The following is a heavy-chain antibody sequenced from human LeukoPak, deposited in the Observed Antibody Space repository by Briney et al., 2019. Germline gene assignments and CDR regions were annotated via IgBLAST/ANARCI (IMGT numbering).Heavy chain of an antibody. V-gene: IGHV3-23*01. CDR2: ISASGGSS. J-gene: IGHJ3*02. CDR1: GLTFSRYA. CDR3: AKEVYYFDTSGLYSFAFDI. Sequence: PGGSLRLSCAASGLTFSRYAMSWVRQAPGKGLEWVSAISASGGSSYYADSVKGWFTISRDNSKNTLYLQMNSLRVEDTAVYYCAKEVYYFDTSGLYSFAFDIWGQGTMVTVPS. D-gene: IGHD3-22*01.